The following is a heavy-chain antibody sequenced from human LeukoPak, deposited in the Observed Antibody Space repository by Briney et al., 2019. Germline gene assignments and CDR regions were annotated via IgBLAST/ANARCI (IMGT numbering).Heavy chain of an antibody. V-gene: IGHV3-30*02. Sequence: GGSLRLSCAASGFTFSSYGMHWVRQAPGKGLEWVAFIRYDGSNKYYADSVKGRFTISRDNSKNTLYLQMNSLRAEDTAVYYCAREAAGSSSWYSTGIDPWGQGTLVTVSS. CDR2: IRYDGSNK. CDR1: GFTFSSYG. D-gene: IGHD6-13*01. J-gene: IGHJ5*02. CDR3: AREAAGSSSWYSTGIDP.